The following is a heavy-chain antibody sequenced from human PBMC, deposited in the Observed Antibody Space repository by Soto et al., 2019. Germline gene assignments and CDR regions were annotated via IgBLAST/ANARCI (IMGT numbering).Heavy chain of an antibody. CDR1: GFTFSSYG. CDR3: ARGGRYCSGGSCYSGGGATCFQH. J-gene: IGHJ1*01. V-gene: IGHV3-30*03. CDR2: ISYDGSNK. D-gene: IGHD2-15*01. Sequence: QVQLVESGGGVVQPGRSLRLSCAASGFTFSSYGMHWVRQAPGKGLEWVAVISYDGSNKYYADSVKGRFTISRDNSKNTLYLQMNSLRAEDTAVYYCARGGRYCSGGSCYSGGGATCFQHWGQGTLVTVSS.